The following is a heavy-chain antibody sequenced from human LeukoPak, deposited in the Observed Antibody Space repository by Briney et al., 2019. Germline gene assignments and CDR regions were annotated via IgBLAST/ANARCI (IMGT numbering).Heavy chain of an antibody. V-gene: IGHV3-48*01. CDR3: ARDQMYYDFWSGYRGDYNWFDP. J-gene: IGHJ5*02. D-gene: IGHD3-3*01. CDR1: GFPFSSYS. CDR2: ISSSSSTI. Sequence: GGSLRLSCAASGFPFSSYSMNWVRQAPGKGLEWVSYISSSSSTIYYADSVKGRFTISRDNAKNSLYLQMDSLRAEDTAVYYCARDQMYYDFWSGYRGDYNWFDPWGQGTLVTVSS.